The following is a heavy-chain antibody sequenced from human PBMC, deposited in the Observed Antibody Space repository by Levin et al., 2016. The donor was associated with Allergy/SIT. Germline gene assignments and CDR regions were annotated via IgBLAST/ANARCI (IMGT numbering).Heavy chain of an antibody. CDR1: GFTFSSYA. V-gene: IGHV3-30-3*01. Sequence: GGSLRLSCAVSGFTFSSYAMHWVRQAPGKGLEWVAVISYDGSNKYYADSVKGRFTISRDNSKNTLYLQMNSLRAEDTAVYYCARAVERWYDSSPPYFDYWGQGTLVTVSS. CDR3: ARAVERWYDSSPPYFDY. CDR2: ISYDGSNK. J-gene: IGHJ4*02. D-gene: IGHD3-22*01.